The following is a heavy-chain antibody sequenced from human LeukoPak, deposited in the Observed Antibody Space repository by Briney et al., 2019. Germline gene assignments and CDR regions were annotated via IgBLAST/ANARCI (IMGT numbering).Heavy chain of an antibody. CDR3: ATSAKTDYYYYYGMDV. J-gene: IGHJ6*02. D-gene: IGHD1-1*01. V-gene: IGHV1-8*01. CDR1: GYTFTSYD. CDR2: MNPNSGNT. Sequence: GASVEVSCKASGYTFTSYDINWVRQATGQGLEWMGWMNPNSGNTGYAQKFQGRVTMTRNTSISTAYMELSSLRSEDTAVYYCATSAKTDYYYYYGMDVWGQGTTVTVSS.